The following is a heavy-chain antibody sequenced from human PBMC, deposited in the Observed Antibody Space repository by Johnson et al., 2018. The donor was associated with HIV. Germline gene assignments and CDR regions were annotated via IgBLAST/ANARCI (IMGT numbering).Heavy chain of an antibody. D-gene: IGHD3/OR15-3a*01. J-gene: IGHJ3*01. CDR2: IKLDGSEK. CDR3: ARVGLSARGLGPLDL. CDR1: GFTFNTYW. Sequence: VHLVESGGGLVQPGGSLRLSCAASGFTFNTYWMSWVRQAPGKGLEWVANIKLDGSEKYFVDSVKGRFTISRDNAKNSLYLQINSLRAEDTAIYYCARVGLSARGLGPLDLWGQGTVVTVSS. V-gene: IGHV3-7*05.